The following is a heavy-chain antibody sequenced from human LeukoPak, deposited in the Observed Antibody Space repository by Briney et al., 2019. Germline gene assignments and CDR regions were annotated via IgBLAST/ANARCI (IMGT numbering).Heavy chain of an antibody. J-gene: IGHJ4*02. Sequence: SETLSLTCAVSGYSISSGYYWGWIRQPPGKGLEWIGSIYHSGSTHYNPSLKSRVTISVDTSKNQFSLKLSSVTAADAAIYYCARERSSSSDYWGQGTLVTVSS. CDR3: ARERSSSSDY. CDR2: IYHSGST. V-gene: IGHV4-38-2*02. D-gene: IGHD6-6*01. CDR1: GYSISSGYY.